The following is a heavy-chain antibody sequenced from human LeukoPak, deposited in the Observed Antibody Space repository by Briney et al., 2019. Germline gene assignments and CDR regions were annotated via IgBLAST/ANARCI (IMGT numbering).Heavy chain of an antibody. J-gene: IGHJ5*02. Sequence: SETLSLTCAVYGGSFSGYYWSWIRQPPGKGLEWIGEINHSGSTNYNPSLKSRVTISVDTSKNQFSLKLSSVTAADTAEYYCARGLGLLWFGELSLPNWFDPRGQGTLVTVSS. CDR2: INHSGST. D-gene: IGHD3-10*01. V-gene: IGHV4-34*01. CDR3: ARGLGLLWFGELSLPNWFDP. CDR1: GGSFSGYY.